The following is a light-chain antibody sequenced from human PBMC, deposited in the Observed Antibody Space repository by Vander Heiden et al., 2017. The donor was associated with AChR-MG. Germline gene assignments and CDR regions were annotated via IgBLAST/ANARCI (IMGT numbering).Light chain of an antibody. V-gene: IGKV1-27*01. Sequence: DIQMTQSPSSLSASVGDRVTITCRASQDISNYLAWYQQKPGKVPKLLIYGASILHSGVPSRFSGSGSGTDFTLAISSLQAEDVATYYCQKYDSAPLPFGGGTKVEIK. CDR3: QKYDSAPLP. CDR1: QDISNY. CDR2: GAS. J-gene: IGKJ4*01.